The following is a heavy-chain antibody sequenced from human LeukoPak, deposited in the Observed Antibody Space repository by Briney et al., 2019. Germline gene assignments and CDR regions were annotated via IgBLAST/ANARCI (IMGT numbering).Heavy chain of an antibody. CDR2: INHSGGT. CDR1: GGSFSGYY. CDR3: ARSAGS. D-gene: IGHD3-10*01. J-gene: IGHJ4*02. V-gene: IGHV4-34*01. Sequence: SETLSLTCAVYGGSFSGYYWSWIRQPPGKGLEWIGEINHSGGTNYNPSLKSRVTISVDTSKNQFSLKLSSVTAADTAVYYCARSAGSWGQGTLVTVSS.